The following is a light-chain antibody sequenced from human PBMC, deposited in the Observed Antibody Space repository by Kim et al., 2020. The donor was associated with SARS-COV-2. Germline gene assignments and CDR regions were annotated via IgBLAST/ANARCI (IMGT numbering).Light chain of an antibody. V-gene: IGKV1-5*03. CDR1: ESITDW. J-gene: IGKJ1*01. Sequence: DIQMTQSPSSLSASVGDRVSMTCRASESITDWLAWYQQKPGKAPNLLIYKASTLETGVPSRFSGSGYGTEFTLTISSLQPEDFATYYCQQYNSYLGMFGQGTKVDIK. CDR3: QQYNSYLGM. CDR2: KAS.